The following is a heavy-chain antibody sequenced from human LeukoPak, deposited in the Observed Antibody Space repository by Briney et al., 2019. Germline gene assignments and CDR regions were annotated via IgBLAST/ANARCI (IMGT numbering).Heavy chain of an antibody. CDR2: IRADSQI. CDR1: GYYFTDYW. D-gene: IGHD1-14*01. V-gene: IGHV5-51*01. Sequence: GESLKISCKTSGYYFTDYWIGWVRQKPGTGLEWMGIIRADSQITYIPSFQGQVTFSADRSKDTAYLRWSSLKASDTAMYYCARRGGTPFYDYWGQGTLVTVSP. J-gene: IGHJ4*02. CDR3: ARRGGTPFYDY.